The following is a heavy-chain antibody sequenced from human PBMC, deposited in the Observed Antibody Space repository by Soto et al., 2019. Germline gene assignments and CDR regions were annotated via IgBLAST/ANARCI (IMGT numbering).Heavy chain of an antibody. CDR2: IMPTFGTT. J-gene: IGHJ4*02. Sequence: ASVKVSCKTSGGTFNSYAISWVRQAPGQGLEWMGQIMPTFGTTNNAQKFQGRITITAEESTTTAYMELTGLRSDDTAVYYCVRGKGVTMVRGLFDYWGQGTLVTVSS. CDR1: GGTFNSYA. D-gene: IGHD3-10*01. CDR3: VRGKGVTMVRGLFDY. V-gene: IGHV1-69*13.